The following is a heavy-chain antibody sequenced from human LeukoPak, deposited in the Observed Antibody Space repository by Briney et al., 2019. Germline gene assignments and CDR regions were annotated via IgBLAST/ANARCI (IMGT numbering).Heavy chain of an antibody. Sequence: RSGRSLRLSCAASGFTFSSYAMHWVRQAPGKGLEWVAVISYDGSNKYYADSVKGRFTISRDNSKNTLYLQMNSLRVEDTAVYYCARGRPHGNDYWGQGTLVTVSS. CDR3: ARGRPHGNDY. V-gene: IGHV3-30*04. CDR2: ISYDGSNK. J-gene: IGHJ4*02. D-gene: IGHD4-23*01. CDR1: GFTFSSYA.